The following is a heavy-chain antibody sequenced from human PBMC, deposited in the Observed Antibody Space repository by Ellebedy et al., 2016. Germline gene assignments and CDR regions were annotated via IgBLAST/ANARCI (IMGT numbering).Heavy chain of an antibody. CDR2: ISAYNGNT. Sequence: ASVKVSCKASGYTFTSYGISWVRQAPGQGLEWMGWISAYNGNTNYAQKFQGRVTMTRNTSISTAYMELSSLRSEDTAVYYCARSSRVRGVNFDYWGQGTLVTVSS. D-gene: IGHD3-10*01. CDR1: GYTFTSYG. CDR3: ARSSRVRGVNFDY. J-gene: IGHJ4*02. V-gene: IGHV1-18*01.